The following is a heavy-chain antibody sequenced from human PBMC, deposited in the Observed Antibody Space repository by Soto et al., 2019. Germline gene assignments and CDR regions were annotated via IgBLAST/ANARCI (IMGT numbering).Heavy chain of an antibody. CDR3: ARISSGWLHY. J-gene: IGHJ4*02. Sequence: QLQLQESGPGLVKPSETLSLTCTVSGGSISSSSYYWGWIRQPPGKGLEWIGSIYYSGSTYYNPSLKSRVTISVDTSKNQFSLKLSSMTAADTAVYYCARISSGWLHYWGQGTLVTVSS. V-gene: IGHV4-39*01. CDR2: IYYSGST. D-gene: IGHD6-19*01. CDR1: GGSISSSSYY.